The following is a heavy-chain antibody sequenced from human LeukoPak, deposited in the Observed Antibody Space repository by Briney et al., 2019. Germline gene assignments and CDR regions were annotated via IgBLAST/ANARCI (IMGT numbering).Heavy chain of an antibody. J-gene: IGHJ5*02. V-gene: IGHV3-66*01. D-gene: IGHD4-17*01. CDR1: GFTVSNNY. CDR3: ARDSYSGDTRVRWFDP. CDR2: LYRDGPT. Sequence: GGSLRLSCAASGFTVSNNYMSWVRQAPGKGLEWVSVLYRDGPTYYADSVKDRFTISRDNSKNTLYLQMNSLRAEDTAVYYCARDSYSGDTRVRWFDPWGHGTLVTVSS.